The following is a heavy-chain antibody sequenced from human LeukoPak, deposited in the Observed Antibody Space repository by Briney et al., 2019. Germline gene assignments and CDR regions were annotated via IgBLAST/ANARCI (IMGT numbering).Heavy chain of an antibody. CDR3: ARDYQHYFDY. CDR2: ISGGSGRI. Sequence: GGSLRLSCAASGFTFSSYSMNWVRQAPGKGLEWVSYISGGSGRINYADSVKGRFTISRDNAKNSLYLQMNSLRDEDTAVCYCARDYQHYFDYWGQGTLVTVSS. J-gene: IGHJ4*02. V-gene: IGHV3-48*02. CDR1: GFTFSSYS.